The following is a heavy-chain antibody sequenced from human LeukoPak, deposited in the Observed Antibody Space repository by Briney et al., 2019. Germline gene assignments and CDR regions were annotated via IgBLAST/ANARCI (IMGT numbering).Heavy chain of an antibody. CDR3: AKGYCNGTSCYDDRGAFDY. CDR2: IYHSGST. Sequence: SETLSLTCAVSGGSISSSNWWSWVRQPPGKGLEWIGEIYHSGSTNYNPSLKSRVTISVDKSKDQFSLKLSSVTAADTAVYYCAKGYCNGTSCYDDRGAFDYWGQGTLVTVSS. V-gene: IGHV4-4*02. CDR1: GGSISSSNW. J-gene: IGHJ4*02. D-gene: IGHD2-2*01.